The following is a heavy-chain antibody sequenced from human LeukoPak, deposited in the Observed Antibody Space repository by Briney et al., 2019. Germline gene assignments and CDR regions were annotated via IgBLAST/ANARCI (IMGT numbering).Heavy chain of an antibody. V-gene: IGHV4-34*01. Sequence: SETLSLTCAVYGGSFSGYYWSWIRQPPGKGLEWIGKINHSGSTNYNPSLKGRVTISVDTSKNQFSLKLSSVTAADTAVYYCARGHRIVGAKRGGTFDIWGQGTMVTVSS. CDR3: ARGHRIVGAKRGGTFDI. J-gene: IGHJ3*02. CDR2: INHSGST. D-gene: IGHD1-26*01. CDR1: GGSFSGYY.